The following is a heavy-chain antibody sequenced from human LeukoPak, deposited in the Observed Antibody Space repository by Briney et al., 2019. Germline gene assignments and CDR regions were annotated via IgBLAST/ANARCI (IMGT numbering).Heavy chain of an antibody. CDR2: IYYSGST. CDR1: GGSISSYY. CDR3: ARVILYGDRVYYYYYMDV. Sequence: RTSETLSLTCTVSGGSISSYYWSWVRQPPGKGLEWIGYIYYSGSTNYNPSLKSRVTISVDTSKNQFSLRLSSVTAADTAVYYCARVILYGDRVYYYYYMDVWGKGTTVTVSS. J-gene: IGHJ6*03. D-gene: IGHD4-17*01. V-gene: IGHV4-59*08.